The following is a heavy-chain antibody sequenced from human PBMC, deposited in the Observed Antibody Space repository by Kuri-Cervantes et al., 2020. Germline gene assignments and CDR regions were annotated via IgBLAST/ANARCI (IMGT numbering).Heavy chain of an antibody. CDR3: AKDYYGDYENTNFDY. V-gene: IGHV3-23*01. CDR2: ISGSGGST. J-gene: IGHJ4*02. CDR1: GFTFSSYA. Sequence: GGSLRLSCAASGFTFSSYAMSWVRQAPGKGLEWVSAISGSGGSTYYADSVKGRFTISRDNAKNSLYLQMNSLRAEDTAVYYCAKDYYGDYENTNFDYWGQGTLVTVSS. D-gene: IGHD4-17*01.